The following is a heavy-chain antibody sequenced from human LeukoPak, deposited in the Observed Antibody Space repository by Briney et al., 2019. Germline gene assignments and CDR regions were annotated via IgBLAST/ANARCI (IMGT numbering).Heavy chain of an antibody. J-gene: IGHJ4*02. V-gene: IGHV1-2*02. D-gene: IGHD3-22*01. Sequence: GASVKVSCKASGYTFTSYYMHWVRQPPGQGLEWMGLINPNSGGTNYTQKFQGRVTMTRDTSISTAYMELRRLTSDDTAVYYCARGWAFDFAGYYFALGYWGQGTLVPVSS. CDR1: GYTFTSYY. CDR2: INPNSGGT. CDR3: ARGWAFDFAGYYFALGY.